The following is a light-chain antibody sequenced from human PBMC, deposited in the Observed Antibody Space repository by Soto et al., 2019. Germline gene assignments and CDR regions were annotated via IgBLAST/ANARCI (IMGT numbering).Light chain of an antibody. CDR2: GAS. V-gene: IGKV3-20*01. CDR1: QSVSSSY. CDR3: QQYGSSRT. J-gene: IGKJ1*01. Sequence: EIVLTQSPGTLLLSPGERATLSCRASQSVSSSYLAWYQQKPGQAPRLLIYGASSRATGIPDRFSGSGSGTDFTLTISRLEPEDFAVYDCQQYGSSRTFGQGTKVEIK.